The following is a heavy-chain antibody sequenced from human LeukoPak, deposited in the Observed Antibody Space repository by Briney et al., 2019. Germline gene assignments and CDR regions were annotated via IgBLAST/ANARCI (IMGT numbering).Heavy chain of an antibody. CDR3: VRERDYDTYFDY. CDR1: GFSVRVNH. CDR2: ILPGGVT. V-gene: IGHV3-53*01. D-gene: IGHD4-17*01. Sequence: GGSLTLSCEVSGFSVRVNHMAWVRQGLGKGLEWVAVILPGGVTHYTDSLRDRFSISTDKSKNVLYLHMDTLRAEDTALYYCVRERDYDTYFDYSGRGTLVTVSS. J-gene: IGHJ4*02.